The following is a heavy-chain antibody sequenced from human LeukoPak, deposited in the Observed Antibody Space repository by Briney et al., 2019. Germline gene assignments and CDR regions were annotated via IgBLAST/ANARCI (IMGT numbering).Heavy chain of an antibody. CDR3: ARDKDRASAGRCYLPDD. CDR2: IHSGSNYI. CDR1: GFAFSSYN. D-gene: IGHD2-15*01. V-gene: IGHV3-21*01. Sequence: SLTHSCAASGFAFSSYNMNWIHPPPGKGPEYVSSIHSGSNYINYADSVKGQFTISRDNAKNSVYLQMNSLRAEDTAVYYCARDKDRASAGRCYLPDDWGQGTLVTVSS. J-gene: IGHJ4*02.